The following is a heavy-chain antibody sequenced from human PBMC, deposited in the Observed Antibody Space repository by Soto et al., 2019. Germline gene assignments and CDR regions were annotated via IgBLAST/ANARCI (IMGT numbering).Heavy chain of an antibody. D-gene: IGHD6-19*01. V-gene: IGHV4-39*01. J-gene: IGHJ4*02. CDR3: ARHAYSSGFHFDY. CDR1: GGSISSSSYY. CDR2: IYYSGST. Sequence: SETLSLTCTVSGGSISSSSYYWSWIRQPPGKGLEWIGSIYYSGSTYYNPSLKSRVTISVDTSKNQFSLKLSSVTAADTAVYYCARHAYSSGFHFDYWGQGTLVTVSS.